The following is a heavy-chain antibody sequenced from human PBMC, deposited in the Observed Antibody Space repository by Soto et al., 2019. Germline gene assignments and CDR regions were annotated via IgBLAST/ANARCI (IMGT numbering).Heavy chain of an antibody. J-gene: IGHJ4*02. V-gene: IGHV3-33*01. CDR2: IWYDGSNK. Sequence: QVQLVESGGGVVQPGRSLRLSCAASGFTFSSYGMHWVRQAPGKGLEWVAVIWYDGSNKYYADSVKGRFTISRDNSKNTLYLQMNSLRAEDTAVYYCAREGGPWYSDYYDSSGCGYWGQGTLVTVSS. CDR1: GFTFSSYG. CDR3: AREGGPWYSDYYDSSGCGY. D-gene: IGHD3-22*01.